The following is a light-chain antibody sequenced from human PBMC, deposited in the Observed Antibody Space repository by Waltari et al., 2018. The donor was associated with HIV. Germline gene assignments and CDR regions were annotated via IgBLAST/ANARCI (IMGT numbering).Light chain of an antibody. Sequence: QSVLTQPPSASGTPGQRVTISCSGSSSNIGTNYVYWYHQLPGTAPKILIYRNNPRPSGVPDRFSGSKSGTSASLAISGLRSEDEADYYCAAWDDSLSGWVSGGGTKLTVL. CDR2: RNN. CDR3: AAWDDSLSGWV. V-gene: IGLV1-47*01. CDR1: SSNIGTNY. J-gene: IGLJ3*02.